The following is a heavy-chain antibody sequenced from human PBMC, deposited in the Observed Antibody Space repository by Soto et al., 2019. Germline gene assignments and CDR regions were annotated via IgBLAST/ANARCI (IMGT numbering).Heavy chain of an antibody. Sequence: QVQLQESGPGLVKPSQTLSLTCTVSGASITSGGYYWNWIRQHPGKGLEWIGYIYYSGNTYYNPSLQSRVTISVDTSKNQSSLKLSSVTAADTAVYYCTRSIQHWGQGTLVTVSS. J-gene: IGHJ1*01. CDR2: IYYSGNT. CDR1: GASITSGGYY. CDR3: TRSIQH. V-gene: IGHV4-31*03.